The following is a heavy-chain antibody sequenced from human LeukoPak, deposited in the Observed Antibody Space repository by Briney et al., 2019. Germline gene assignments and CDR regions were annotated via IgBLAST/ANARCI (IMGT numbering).Heavy chain of an antibody. CDR1: GGTFSSYA. CDR2: IIPMFGTA. D-gene: IGHD3-10*01. J-gene: IGHJ6*03. CDR3: ARDGRPYDYGSGSFLGYYYYMDV. Sequence: SVKVSCKASGGTFSSYAISWVRQAPGQGLEWMGGIIPMFGTANYAQKFQGRVTIIADESTSTAYMELSSLRSEDTAVYYCARDGRPYDYGSGSFLGYYYYMDVWGKGTTVTVSS. V-gene: IGHV1-69*13.